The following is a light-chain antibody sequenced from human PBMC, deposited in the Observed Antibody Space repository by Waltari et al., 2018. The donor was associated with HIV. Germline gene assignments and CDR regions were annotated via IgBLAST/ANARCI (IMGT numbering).Light chain of an antibody. CDR3: QTWDNNFYV. V-gene: IGLV3-1*01. J-gene: IGLJ1*01. Sequence: SYDLTQPSSVSVPPGQTASITCSGDQSGNKYIWWYQQKSGQSPVLVFYHDSKRLPGIPERFSGSSSGHTATLTISETQTVDEADYYCQTWDNNFYVFGTGTKVTVL. CDR2: HDS. CDR1: QSGNKY.